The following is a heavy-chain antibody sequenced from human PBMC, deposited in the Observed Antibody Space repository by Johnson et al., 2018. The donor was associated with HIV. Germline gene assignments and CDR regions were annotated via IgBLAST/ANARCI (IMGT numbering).Heavy chain of an antibody. CDR1: GFTFSSYA. J-gene: IGHJ3*02. CDR2: ISYDGSNK. V-gene: IGHV3-30-3*01. D-gene: IGHD2-15*01. CDR3: ARSPRIVVVVAATVGHAFDI. Sequence: QVQLVESGGGVVQPGRSLRLSCAASGFTFSSYAMHWVRQAPGKGLEWVAVISYDGSNKYYADSVKGQFTISRDNSKNTLYLQMNSLRAEDTAVYYCARSPRIVVVVAATVGHAFDIWGQGTMVTVSS.